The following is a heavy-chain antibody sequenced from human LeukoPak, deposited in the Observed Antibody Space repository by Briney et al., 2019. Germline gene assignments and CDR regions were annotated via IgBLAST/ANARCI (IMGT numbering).Heavy chain of an antibody. CDR1: GFTFSSYA. Sequence: GGSLRLSCAPSGFTFSSYAMSWVRQAPGKGLEWVSAISNSGGSTYYADSVKGRFTISRDKSKNTLYLQMNSLRAEDTAVYYCAKVWSVGATIYYFDYWGQGTLVTVSS. V-gene: IGHV3-23*01. CDR2: ISNSGGST. D-gene: IGHD1-26*01. CDR3: AKVWSVGATIYYFDY. J-gene: IGHJ4*02.